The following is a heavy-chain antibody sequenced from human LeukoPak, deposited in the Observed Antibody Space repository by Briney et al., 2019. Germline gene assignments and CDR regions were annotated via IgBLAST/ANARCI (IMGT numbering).Heavy chain of an antibody. CDR1: GYTFTSYY. J-gene: IGHJ4*02. D-gene: IGHD3-22*01. CDR2: INPSGGST. CDR3: ARTLDGGSGYYQLYYFDY. V-gene: IGHV1-46*01. Sequence: GASVKVSCKASGYTFTSYYMHWVRQAPGQGLEWMGIINPSGGSTSYAQKFRGRVTMTRDTSTSTVYMELSSLRSEDTAVYYCARTLDGGSGYYQLYYFDYWGQGTLVTVSS.